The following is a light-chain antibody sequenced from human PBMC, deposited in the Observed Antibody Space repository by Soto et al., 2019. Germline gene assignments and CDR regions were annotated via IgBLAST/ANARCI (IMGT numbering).Light chain of an antibody. V-gene: IGLV2-14*03. CDR1: SSDVGGSNF. J-gene: IGLJ1*01. CDR3: CSYGGGNNFYV. Sequence: QSVLTQPASVSDSPGQSITISCTGTSSDVGGSNFVSWYQQHPGKPPKLIIYDVANRPSGVSNRFSGSKSGSTASLTVSGLQAEDEGDYYCCSYGGGNNFYVFGTGTKVTVL. CDR2: DVA.